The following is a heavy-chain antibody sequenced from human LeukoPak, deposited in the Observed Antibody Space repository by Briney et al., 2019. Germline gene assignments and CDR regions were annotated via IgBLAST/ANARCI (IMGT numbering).Heavy chain of an antibody. CDR2: ISGSGGST. CDR3: AKGDYYGSGPFDY. Sequence: GGSLRLSCAASGFTFSSYAMSRVRQAPGKGLEWVSAISGSGGSTYYADSVKGRFTISRDNSKNTLYLQMNSLRAEDTAVYYCAKGDYYGSGPFDYWGQGTLVTVSS. V-gene: IGHV3-23*01. D-gene: IGHD3-10*01. J-gene: IGHJ4*02. CDR1: GFTFSSYA.